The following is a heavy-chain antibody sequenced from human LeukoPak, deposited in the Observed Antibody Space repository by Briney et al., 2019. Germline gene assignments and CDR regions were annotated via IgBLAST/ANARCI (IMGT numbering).Heavy chain of an antibody. Sequence: QSGGSLRLSCAASGFTFSNYWMSWVRQAPEKGLEWVANIKQDGSIKQYVDSMKGRFTISRDNAKNSLYLQMNSLRVEDTAVYYCARDRDDGGFEYWGQGTLVTVSS. CDR1: GFTFSNYW. V-gene: IGHV3-7*01. J-gene: IGHJ4*02. CDR2: IKQDGSIK. CDR3: ARDRDDGGFEY. D-gene: IGHD4-23*01.